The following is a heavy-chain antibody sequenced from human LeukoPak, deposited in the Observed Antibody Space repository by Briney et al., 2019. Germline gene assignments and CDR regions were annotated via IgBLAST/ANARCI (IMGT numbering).Heavy chain of an antibody. CDR2: ISGSGGST. Sequence: GGSLRLSCAVSGFTFSSYATSWVRQAPGKGLEWVSAISGSGGSTYYADSVKGRFTISRDKSKNTLYLQMNSLRAEDTAVYYCAKVDSSSWIYYFDYWGQGTLVTVSS. CDR3: AKVDSSSWIYYFDY. J-gene: IGHJ4*02. D-gene: IGHD6-13*01. V-gene: IGHV3-23*01. CDR1: GFTFSSYA.